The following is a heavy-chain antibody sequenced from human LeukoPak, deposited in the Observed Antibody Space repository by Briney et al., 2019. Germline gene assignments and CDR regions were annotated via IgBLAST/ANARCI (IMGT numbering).Heavy chain of an antibody. J-gene: IGHJ4*02. Sequence: SETLSLTCAVYGGSFSGYYWSWIRQPPGKGLEWIGEINHSGSTNYNPSLKSRVTISVDTSKKQFSLKLSSVTAADTAVYYCARDYGHYYDSSGYYFDYWGQGTLVTVSS. CDR1: GGSFSGYY. CDR2: INHSGST. D-gene: IGHD3-22*01. CDR3: ARDYGHYYDSSGYYFDY. V-gene: IGHV4-34*01.